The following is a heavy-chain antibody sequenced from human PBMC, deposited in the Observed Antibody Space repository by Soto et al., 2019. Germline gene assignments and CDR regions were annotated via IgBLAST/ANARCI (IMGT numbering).Heavy chain of an antibody. V-gene: IGHV4-38-2*02. CDR1: GYSISSGYY. D-gene: IGHD6-6*01. J-gene: IGHJ4*02. Sequence: SETLSLTCTVSGYSISSGYYWGWIRQPPGKGLEWIGSIYHSGSTYYNPSLKSRVTISVDTSKNQFSLKLSPVTAADTAVYYCARDLRDKGQKEYSSSPSFDYWGQGTLVTVSS. CDR2: IYHSGST. CDR3: ARDLRDKGQKEYSSSPSFDY.